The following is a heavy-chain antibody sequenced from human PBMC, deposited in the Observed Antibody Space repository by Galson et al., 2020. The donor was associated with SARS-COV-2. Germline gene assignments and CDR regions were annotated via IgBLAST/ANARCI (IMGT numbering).Heavy chain of an antibody. CDR1: GGPFSGYS. Sequence: SETLSLTCAVYGGPFSGYSWSWIRQPPGKGLEWIGEINHSGSTNYNPSLKSRVTISVDTSKNQFSLKLSSVTAADTAVYYCAESFGYYDSSGAWIIWGQGRMFTVSS. V-gene: IGHV4-34*01. CDR3: AESFGYYDSSGAWII. D-gene: IGHD3-22*01. J-gene: IGHJ3*02. CDR2: INHSGST.